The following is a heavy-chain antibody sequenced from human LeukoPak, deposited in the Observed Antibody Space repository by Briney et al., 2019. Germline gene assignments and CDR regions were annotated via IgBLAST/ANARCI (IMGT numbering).Heavy chain of an antibody. D-gene: IGHD3-10*01. J-gene: IGHJ4*02. CDR1: GGSISSYY. CDR2: IYYSGST. CDR3: ARGPPDSLLWFGESYFDY. Sequence: PSETLSLTCTVSGGSISSYYWSWIRQPPGKGLEWIGYIYYSGSTNYNPSLKSRVTISVDTSKNQFSLKLSSVTAADTAVYYCARGPPDSLLWFGESYFDYWGQGTLVTVSS. V-gene: IGHV4-59*01.